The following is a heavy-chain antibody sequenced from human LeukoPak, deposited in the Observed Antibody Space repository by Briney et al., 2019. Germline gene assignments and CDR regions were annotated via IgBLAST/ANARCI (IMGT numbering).Heavy chain of an antibody. J-gene: IGHJ4*02. CDR1: GFTFSSYA. D-gene: IGHD5-18*01. Sequence: PGGSLRLSCAASGFTFSSYAMSWVRQAPGKGLEWVSAISGSGGTAYYADSVKGRFTVSRDNSKNTLYLQMNSLRAEDTAVYYCAKKGYYYFDHWGQGTLVTVSS. V-gene: IGHV3-23*01. CDR2: ISGSGGTA. CDR3: AKKGYYYFDH.